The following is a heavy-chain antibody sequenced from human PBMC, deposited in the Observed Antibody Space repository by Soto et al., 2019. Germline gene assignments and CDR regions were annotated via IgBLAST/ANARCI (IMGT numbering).Heavy chain of an antibody. J-gene: IGHJ6*04. CDR3: ARSITQKTFSYYGIDV. Sequence: PSETLSLTCTVSGGSISSGDYYCSWIRQPPGKGLEWIGYIYYSGSTYYNPSLKSRVTISVDTSKNHFYLKLSSVTAADTAVYYCARSITQKTFSYYGIDVWVKG. CDR1: GGSISSGDYY. CDR2: IYYSGST. D-gene: IGHD3-3*02. V-gene: IGHV4-30-4*01.